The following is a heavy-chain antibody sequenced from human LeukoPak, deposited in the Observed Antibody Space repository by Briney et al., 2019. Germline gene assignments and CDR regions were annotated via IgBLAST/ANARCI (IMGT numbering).Heavy chain of an antibody. CDR2: INPNSGGT. J-gene: IGHJ4*02. CDR1: GYSFSGYY. Sequence: ASVKVSCKASGYSFSGYYMHWVRQAPGQGLEWMGWINPNSGGTNFAQKFQGRVTMTRDTSISTAYMELSSLRSDDTAVYYCARCGHSYPCDSWGQGTLSPSPQ. D-gene: IGHD5-18*01. CDR3: ARCGHSYPCDS. V-gene: IGHV1-2*02.